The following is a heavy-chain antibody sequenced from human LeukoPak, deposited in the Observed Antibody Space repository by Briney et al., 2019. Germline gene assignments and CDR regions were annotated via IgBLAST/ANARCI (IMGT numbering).Heavy chain of an antibody. Sequence: PSQTLSLTCTVSGASFSSGDQYWNWIRQSPGKGLEWIGSIHPSVRLYNNPSLESRVTISMDTSKIQFSLNLNSVTAADTAVYFCSRGLDSRKLGYWGQGTLVTVSS. CDR2: IHPSVRL. CDR1: GASFSSGDQY. D-gene: IGHD3-22*01. CDR3: SRGLDSRKLGY. V-gene: IGHV4-31*03. J-gene: IGHJ4*02.